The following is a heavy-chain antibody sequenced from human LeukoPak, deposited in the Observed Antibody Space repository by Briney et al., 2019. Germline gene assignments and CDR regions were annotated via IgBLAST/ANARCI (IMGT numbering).Heavy chain of an antibody. CDR1: GYTFTSYA. D-gene: IGHD5-18*01. CDR3: ARALLYGYSLFDY. V-gene: IGHV1-3*01. J-gene: IGHJ4*02. Sequence: ASVKVSCKASGYTFTSYAMHWVRQAPGQRLEWMGWINAGNGNTKYSQKFQGRVTITRDTSASTAYMELSSLRSEDTAVYYCARALLYGYSLFDYWGQGTLVTVSS. CDR2: INAGNGNT.